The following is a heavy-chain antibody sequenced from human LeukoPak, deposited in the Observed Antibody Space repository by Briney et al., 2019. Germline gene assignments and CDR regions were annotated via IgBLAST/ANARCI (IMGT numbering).Heavy chain of an antibody. V-gene: IGHV3-30*03. Sequence: GGSLRLSCAASGFTFSSYGMHWVRQAPGKGLEWVAVISYDGSNKYYADSVKGRFTISGDNAKNSLYLQMNSLRAEDTAVYYCATASWYCSGGSCFDIWGQGTMVTVSS. CDR1: GFTFSSYG. CDR2: ISYDGSNK. D-gene: IGHD2-15*01. J-gene: IGHJ3*02. CDR3: ATASWYCSGGSCFDI.